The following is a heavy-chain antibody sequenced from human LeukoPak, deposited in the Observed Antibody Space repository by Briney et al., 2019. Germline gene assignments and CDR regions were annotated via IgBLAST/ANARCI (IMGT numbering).Heavy chain of an antibody. D-gene: IGHD5-24*01. CDR3: ARAASAGYNLEPFDY. V-gene: IGHV4-59*08. CDR2: IYYSGST. Sequence: SETLSLTCTVSGCSMSSYYWSWIRQPPGKGLEWIGYIYYSGSTKYNPSLKSRVTISVDTSKNQFSLKLSSVTAADTAVYYYARAASAGYNLEPFDYWGQGTLVTVSS. J-gene: IGHJ4*02. CDR1: GCSMSSYY.